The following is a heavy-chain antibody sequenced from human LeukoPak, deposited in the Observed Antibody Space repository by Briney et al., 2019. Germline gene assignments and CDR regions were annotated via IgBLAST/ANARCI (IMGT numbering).Heavy chain of an antibody. CDR2: VYSSGNT. V-gene: IGHV4-61*02. J-gene: IGHJ4*02. CDR3: ARVQRKDGWFDY. D-gene: IGHD5-24*01. Sequence: SETLSLTCTVSGGSIGSTSYYWSWIRQPAGKGLEWIGRVYSSGNTNYNPSLKSRVTISLDTSKNQFSLKLSSVTAADSALYYCARVQRKDGWFDYWGQGTLVTVPS. CDR1: GGSIGSTSYY.